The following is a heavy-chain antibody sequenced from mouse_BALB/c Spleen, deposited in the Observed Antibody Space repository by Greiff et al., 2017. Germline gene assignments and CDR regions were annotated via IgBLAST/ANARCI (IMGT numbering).Heavy chain of an antibody. CDR2: IDPANGNT. J-gene: IGHJ4*01. V-gene: IGHV14-3*02. Sequence: EVQLQQSGAELVKPGASVKLSCTASGFNIKDTYMHWVKQRPEQGLEWIGRIDPANGNTKYDPKFQGKATITADTSSNTAYLQLSSLTSEDTAVYYCAPCNYGNYYAMDYWGQGTSVTVSS. D-gene: IGHD2-1*01. CDR3: APCNYGNYYAMDY. CDR1: GFNIKDTY.